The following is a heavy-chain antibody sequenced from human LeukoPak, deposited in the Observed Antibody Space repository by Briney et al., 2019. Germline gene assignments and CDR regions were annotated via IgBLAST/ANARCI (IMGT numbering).Heavy chain of an antibody. Sequence: PSETLSLTCTVSGGSISSYYWSWIRQPAGKGLEWIGRIYTSGSTNYNPSLKSRVTMSVDTSKNQFSLKLSSVTAADTAVYYCARDPYLEWLPNWFDPWGQGTLVTVSS. CDR3: ARDPYLEWLPNWFDP. CDR1: GGSISSYY. CDR2: IYTSGST. D-gene: IGHD3-3*01. V-gene: IGHV4-4*07. J-gene: IGHJ5*02.